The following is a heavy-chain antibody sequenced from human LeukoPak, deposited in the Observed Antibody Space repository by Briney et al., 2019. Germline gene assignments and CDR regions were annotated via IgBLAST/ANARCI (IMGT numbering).Heavy chain of an antibody. CDR3: TREYCSGGSCYEYYFDY. D-gene: IGHD2-15*01. Sequence: GGSLRLSCTASGFTFGDYAMSWVRQAPGKGLEWVGFIRSKAYGGTTEYAASVKGTFTISRDDSKSIAYLQMNSLKTEDTAVYYCTREYCSGGSCYEYYFDYWGQGTLVTVSS. CDR2: IRSKAYGGTT. J-gene: IGHJ4*02. CDR1: GFTFGDYA. V-gene: IGHV3-49*04.